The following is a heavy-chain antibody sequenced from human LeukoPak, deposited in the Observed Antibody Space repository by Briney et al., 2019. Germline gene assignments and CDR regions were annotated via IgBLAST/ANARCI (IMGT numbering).Heavy chain of an antibody. CDR1: GSSFTSYW. Sequence: GASLQISCKGSGSSFTSYWIGWVRPLPGKGLEWMGIIYPGDSDTRYSPSFQGQVTISADKSISTAYLQWSSLKASDTAMYYCARVGGYSYGYYWFDPWGQGTLVTVSS. CDR2: IYPGDSDT. V-gene: IGHV5-51*01. J-gene: IGHJ5*02. CDR3: ARVGGYSYGYYWFDP. D-gene: IGHD5-18*01.